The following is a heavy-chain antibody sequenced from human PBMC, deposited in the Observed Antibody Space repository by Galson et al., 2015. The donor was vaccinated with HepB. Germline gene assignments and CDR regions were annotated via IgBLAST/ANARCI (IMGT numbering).Heavy chain of an antibody. CDR1: GFTFSTYA. CDR2: MSYDGSNK. Sequence: SLRLSCAASGFTFSTYAMHWVRQAPGKGLEWVAVMSYDGSNKYYADSVKGRFSISRDNSKNTLYLQMNSLRPEDTAVYFCARDTAMIYYLDYWGQGTLVTVSS. CDR3: ARDTAMIYYLDY. J-gene: IGHJ4*02. V-gene: IGHV3-30*04. D-gene: IGHD5-18*01.